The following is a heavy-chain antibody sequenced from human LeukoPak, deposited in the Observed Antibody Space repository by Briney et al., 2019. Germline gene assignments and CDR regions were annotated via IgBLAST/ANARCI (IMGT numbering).Heavy chain of an antibody. D-gene: IGHD6-19*01. CDR1: GFTFSSYS. CDR2: ISSSSSYI. CDR3: ARVAVAADY. Sequence: PGGSLRLSCAASGFTFSSYSMNWVRQAPGKGLEWVSSISSSSSYIYYAASVKGRFTISRDNAKNSLYLQMNSLRAEHTAVYYCARVAVAADYWGQGTLVTVSS. J-gene: IGHJ4*02. V-gene: IGHV3-21*01.